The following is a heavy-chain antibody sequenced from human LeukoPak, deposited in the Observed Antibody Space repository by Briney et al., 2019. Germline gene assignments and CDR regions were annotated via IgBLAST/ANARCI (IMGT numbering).Heavy chain of an antibody. CDR3: ASVNSVAGTMGAGDY. Sequence: PGGSLRPSCAASGFTFSSYAMHWVRQAPGKGLEWVAVISYDGSNKYYADSVKGRFTISRDNSKNTLYLQMNSLRAEDTAVYYCASVNSVAGTMGAGDYWGQGTLVTVSS. CDR1: GFTFSSYA. CDR2: ISYDGSNK. V-gene: IGHV3-30-3*01. J-gene: IGHJ4*02. D-gene: IGHD6-19*01.